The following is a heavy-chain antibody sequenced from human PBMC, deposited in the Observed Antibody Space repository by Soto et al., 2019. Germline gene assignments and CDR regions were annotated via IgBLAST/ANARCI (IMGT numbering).Heavy chain of an antibody. CDR3: ARIFPYSGTYYDY. Sequence: SETLSLTCTVSGDSISSDYYWAWIRQPPGKGLEWIGYISYRGSTFYNPSLNSRVTITADTPKNQFSLRLTSVTAADTAVYFCARIFPYSGTYYDYWGHGTLVTVSS. D-gene: IGHD1-26*01. CDR1: GDSISSDYY. CDR2: ISYRGST. J-gene: IGHJ4*01. V-gene: IGHV4-30-4*01.